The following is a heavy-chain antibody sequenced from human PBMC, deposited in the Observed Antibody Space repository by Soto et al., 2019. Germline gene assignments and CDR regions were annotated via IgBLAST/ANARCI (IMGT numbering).Heavy chain of an antibody. V-gene: IGHV4-4*02. CDR3: TRSPDSSGYYPRRYYYGMDV. CDR2: IHHSGNS. D-gene: IGHD3-22*01. Sequence: SETLSLTCAVSGDSISSDKWWSWVRQPPGKGLEWIGEIHHSGNSNYNPSLKSRVIISVDKSKNQFSLKLSSVTAADTAVYYCTRSPDSSGYYPRRYYYGMDVWGQGTTVT. J-gene: IGHJ6*02. CDR1: GDSISSDKW.